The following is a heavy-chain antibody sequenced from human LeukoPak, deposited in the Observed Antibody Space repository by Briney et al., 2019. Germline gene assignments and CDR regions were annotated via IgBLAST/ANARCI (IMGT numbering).Heavy chain of an antibody. J-gene: IGHJ4*02. CDR1: GYTFTGYY. V-gene: IGHV1-2*02. CDR3: ARDDYDILTGYYLDDY. Sequence: ASVKVSCKASGYTFTGYYIHWVRQAPGQGLEWMGWINPNSGGTNYAQKFQGRVTMTRDTSISTAYMELSRLRSDDTAVYYCARDDYDILTGYYLDDYWGQGTLVTVSS. D-gene: IGHD3-9*01. CDR2: INPNSGGT.